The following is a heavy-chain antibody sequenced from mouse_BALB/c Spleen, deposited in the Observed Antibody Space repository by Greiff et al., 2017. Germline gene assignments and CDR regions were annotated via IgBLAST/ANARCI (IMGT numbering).Heavy chain of an antibody. CDR3: ARYQDYGYYFDY. Sequence: EVMLVESGPSLVKPSQTLSLTCSVTGDSITSGYWNWIRKFPGNKLEYMGYISYSGSTYYNPSLKSRISITRDTSKNQYYLQLNSVTTEDTATYYCARYQDYGYYFDYWGQGTTLTVSS. CDR1: GDSITSGY. J-gene: IGHJ2*01. V-gene: IGHV3-8*02. D-gene: IGHD1-1*01. CDR2: ISYSGST.